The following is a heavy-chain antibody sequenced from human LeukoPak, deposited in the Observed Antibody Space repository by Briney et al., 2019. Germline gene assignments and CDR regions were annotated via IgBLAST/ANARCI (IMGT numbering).Heavy chain of an antibody. CDR2: ISYDGSNK. CDR1: GFTFSSYA. D-gene: IGHD1-26*01. CDR3: ARVSGRYYDY. V-gene: IGHV3-30*01. Sequence: PGRSLRLSCAASGFTFSSYAMHWVRQAPGKGLEWVAVISYDGSNKYYADSVKGRFTISRDNSKNTLYLQMNSLRAEDTAVYYCARVSGRYYDYWGQGTLVTVSS. J-gene: IGHJ4*02.